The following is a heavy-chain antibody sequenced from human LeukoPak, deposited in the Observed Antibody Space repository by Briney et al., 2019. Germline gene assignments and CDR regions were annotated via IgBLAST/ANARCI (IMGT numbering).Heavy chain of an antibody. Sequence: GGSLRLSCAASDFTFSSYAMSWVRQAPGKGLEWVSVISGSGSTYFADSVKGRFTISRDTSKNTLDLQMNSLRAEDTAVYYCAKGGGATTYYFDFWGQGTLVTVSS. CDR3: AKGGGATTYYFDF. J-gene: IGHJ4*02. V-gene: IGHV3-23*01. CDR1: DFTFSSYA. D-gene: IGHD5-24*01. CDR2: ISGSGST.